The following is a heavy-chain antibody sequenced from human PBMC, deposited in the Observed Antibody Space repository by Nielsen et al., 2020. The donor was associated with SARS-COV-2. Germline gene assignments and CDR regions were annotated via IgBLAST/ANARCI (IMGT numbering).Heavy chain of an antibody. CDR1: GYTLTELS. CDR3: AHLSMVRGVPAWDWFDP. J-gene: IGHJ5*02. V-gene: IGHV1-24*01. D-gene: IGHD3-10*01. Sequence: APVKVSCKVSGYTLTELSMHWVRQAPGKGLEWMGGFDPEDGETIYAQKFQGRVTMTEDTSTDTAYMELSSLRSVDTATYYCAHLSMVRGVPAWDWFDPWGQGTLVTVSS. CDR2: FDPEDGET.